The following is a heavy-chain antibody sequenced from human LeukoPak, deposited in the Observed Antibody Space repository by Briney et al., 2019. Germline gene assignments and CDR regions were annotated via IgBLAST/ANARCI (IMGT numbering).Heavy chain of an antibody. J-gene: IGHJ6*03. CDR3: ARVNGNLGNYYYYYMDV. D-gene: IGHD4-23*01. CDR1: GFTFSDYY. CDR2: ISSSGSTI. V-gene: IGHV3-11*04. Sequence: PGGSLRLSCAASGFTFSDYYMSWIRQAPGKGLEWVSYISSSGSTIYYADSVKGRFTISRDNAKNSPYLQMNSLRAEDTAVYYRARVNGNLGNYYYYYMDVWGKGTTVTVSS.